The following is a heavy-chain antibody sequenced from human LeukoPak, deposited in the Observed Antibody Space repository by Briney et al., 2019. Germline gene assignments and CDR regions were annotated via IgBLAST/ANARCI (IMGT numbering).Heavy chain of an antibody. V-gene: IGHV3-30*03. J-gene: IGHJ4*02. CDR1: GFTFSNYG. CDR3: ARDHAGSGRAFDN. D-gene: IGHD2-15*01. CDR2: LSSGGINK. Sequence: PGRSLRLSCAVSGFTFSNYGVHWVRQAPGKGLGWVALLSSGGINKHYADSVKGRFIISRDNSMNTLYLQMNSLRVEDTAVYYCARDHAGSGRAFDNWGQGTLVTVSS.